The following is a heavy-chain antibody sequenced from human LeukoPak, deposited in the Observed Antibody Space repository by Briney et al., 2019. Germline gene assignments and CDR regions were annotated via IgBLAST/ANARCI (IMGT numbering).Heavy chain of an antibody. D-gene: IGHD3-22*01. Sequence: GGSLSLSCAASGFSFTTNYMTWVRPAPGKGLEWVSLLYSSGITQYADSVKGRFTISRDSSKNTLYLQMNNLRSEDTAVYYCAIFPSSVSFHPVDYWGQGTLVTVSS. CDR2: LYSSGIT. CDR1: GFSFTTNY. J-gene: IGHJ4*02. CDR3: AIFPSSVSFHPVDY. V-gene: IGHV3-66*01.